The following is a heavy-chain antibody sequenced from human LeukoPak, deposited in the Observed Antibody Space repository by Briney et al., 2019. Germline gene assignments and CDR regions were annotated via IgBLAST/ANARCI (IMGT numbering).Heavy chain of an antibody. CDR3: ASQSQLLTMARGVLPYYFDY. V-gene: IGHV1-69*04. J-gene: IGHJ4*02. CDR1: GGTFSSYA. CDR2: IIPILGIA. D-gene: IGHD3-10*01. Sequence: SVKVSCKASGGTFSSYAISWVRQAPGQGLEWMGRIIPILGIANYAQKFQGRVTITADKSTSTAYMELSSLRSEDTAVYYCASQSQLLTMARGVLPYYFDYWGQGTLVTVSS.